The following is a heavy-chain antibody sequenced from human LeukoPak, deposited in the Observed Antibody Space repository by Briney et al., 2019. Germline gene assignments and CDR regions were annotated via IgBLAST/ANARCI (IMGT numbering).Heavy chain of an antibody. J-gene: IGHJ4*02. CDR3: AANTHSGY. CDR2: IKEDGSEK. Sequence: GGSLRLSCAASGFTFSSSWMKWVRQAPGKGLESVAVIKEDGSEKHYVDSVKGRFAISRDNAKNSLYLQMNNVRAEDTAVYFCAANTHSGYWGQGALVTVSS. D-gene: IGHD1-26*01. V-gene: IGHV3-7*05. CDR1: GFTFSSSW.